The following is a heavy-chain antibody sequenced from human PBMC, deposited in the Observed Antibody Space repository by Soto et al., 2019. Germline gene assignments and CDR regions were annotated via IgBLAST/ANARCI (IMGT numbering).Heavy chain of an antibody. V-gene: IGHV3-33*01. D-gene: IGHD7-27*01. CDR2: IWDDGSNK. CDR1: GFTFRTYG. CDR3: ARGNWGLAYGMDV. Sequence: QVQLVESGGGVVQPGRSLRLSCAASGFTFRTYGMHWVRQAPGKGLEWMAVIWDDGSNKYYADSVKGRFTISRDNSKNTLYLQMNSLRAEDTAVYYCARGNWGLAYGMDVWGQGTTVTVSS. J-gene: IGHJ6*02.